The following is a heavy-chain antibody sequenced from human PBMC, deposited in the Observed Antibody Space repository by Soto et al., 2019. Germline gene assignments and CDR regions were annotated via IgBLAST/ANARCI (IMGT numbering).Heavy chain of an antibody. J-gene: IGHJ5*02. CDR1: GGTFSSYA. CDR3: ASGYSSSSLWFDP. V-gene: IGHV1-69*01. D-gene: IGHD6-6*01. CDR2: IIPIFGTA. Sequence: QVQLVQSVAEVKKPGSSVKVSCKASGGTFSSYAISWVRQAPGQGLEWMVGIIPIFGTANYAQKFQGRVTITPPESTRAAYMELSSLRSADPAVYEFASGYSSSSLWFDPWGQGTLVTVSS.